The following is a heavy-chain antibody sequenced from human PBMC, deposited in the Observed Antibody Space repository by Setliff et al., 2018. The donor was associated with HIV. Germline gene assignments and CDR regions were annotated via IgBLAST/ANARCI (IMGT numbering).Heavy chain of an antibody. V-gene: IGHV4-39*01. D-gene: IGHD2-2*01. J-gene: IGHJ6*03. Sequence: PSETLSLTCTVSGGSISSSSYYXGWIRQPPGKGLGWIGSIYYSGSTDYNPSLKSRVTTSVDTSKNQFSLKLSSVTAVDTAVYYCARQEGYFSSTSCYAGSXXXYYYMDVWGKGTTVTVS. CDR3: ARQEGYFSSTSCYAGSXXXYYYMDV. CDR2: IYYSGST. CDR1: GGSISSSSYY.